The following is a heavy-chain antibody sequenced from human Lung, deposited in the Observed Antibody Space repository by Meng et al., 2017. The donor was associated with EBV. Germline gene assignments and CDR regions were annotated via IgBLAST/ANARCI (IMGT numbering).Heavy chain of an antibody. CDR2: INPSGGST. D-gene: IGHD4-23*01. V-gene: IGHV1-46*01. CDR3: ARGDGGNGSDY. CDR1: GYTFTNYY. J-gene: IGHJ4*02. Sequence: QVKLVQSGAEVKQPGASVKVSCKASGYTFTNYYMHWVRQAPGQGLEWMGVINPSGGSTNYAQKFQGRLTMTRDTSTSTVYMELSSLRSEDTAVYYRARGDGGNGSDYWGQGTLVTVSS.